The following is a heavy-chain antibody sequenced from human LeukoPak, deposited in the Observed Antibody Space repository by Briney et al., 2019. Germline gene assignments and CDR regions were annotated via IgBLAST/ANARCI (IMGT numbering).Heavy chain of an antibody. J-gene: IGHJ6*03. V-gene: IGHV3-33*06. CDR2: IWDDGSNK. CDR1: GFTFGSYG. Sequence: GRALRLSCAAAGFTFGSYGMHWGRQAPGKGVEGVGGIWDDGSNKYYADSVKGRFTISRDISKNTLYLQMNSLRAEDTAVYYCAKDGGYCSSTSCPLYYYMDVWGKGTTVTVSS. CDR3: AKDGGYCSSTSCPLYYYMDV. D-gene: IGHD2-2*01.